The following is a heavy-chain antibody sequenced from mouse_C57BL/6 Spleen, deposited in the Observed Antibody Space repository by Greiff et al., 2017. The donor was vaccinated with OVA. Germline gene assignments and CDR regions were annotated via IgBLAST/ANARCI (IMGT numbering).Heavy chain of an antibody. Sequence: QVQLQQPGAELVKPGASVKMSCKASGYTFTSYWITWVKQRPGQGLEWIGDIYPGSGSTNYNEKFKGKATLTVDTSSSTAYMQLSSLTSEDSAVDYCFIYDGYENYFDYWGQGTTLTVSS. CDR2: IYPGSGST. V-gene: IGHV1-55*01. CDR1: GYTFTSYW. CDR3: FIYDGYENYFDY. J-gene: IGHJ2*01. D-gene: IGHD2-3*01.